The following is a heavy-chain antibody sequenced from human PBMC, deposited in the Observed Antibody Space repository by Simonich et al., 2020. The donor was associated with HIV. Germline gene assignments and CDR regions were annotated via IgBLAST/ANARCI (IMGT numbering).Heavy chain of an antibody. J-gene: IGHJ3*02. CDR2: LSPNNGGT. V-gene: IGHV1-2*06. Sequence: QVQLVQSGAEVKKPGASVKVSCKASGYTFTNYYIHWVRQAPGQGLEWMGRLSPNNGGTDNPQKFQGRVTMTRDTSISTAYMELNRLKSDDTAIYYCATHGPGSYSSALDIWGQGTMVTVSS. CDR1: GYTFTNYY. D-gene: IGHD1-26*01. CDR3: ATHGPGSYSSALDI.